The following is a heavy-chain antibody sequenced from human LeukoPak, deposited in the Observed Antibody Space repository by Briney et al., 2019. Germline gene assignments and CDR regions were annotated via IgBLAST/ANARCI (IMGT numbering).Heavy chain of an antibody. Sequence: LRLSCAASGFTFSSYAMSWVRQAPGKGLEWIGYIYHSGSTYYNPSLKSRVTISVDTSKNQFSLKLSSVTAADTAVYYCAGHGRYSSSVPFDYWGQGTLVTVSS. CDR2: IYHSGST. CDR1: GFTFSSYA. J-gene: IGHJ4*02. CDR3: AGHGRYSSSVPFDY. D-gene: IGHD6-13*01. V-gene: IGHV4-30-2*02.